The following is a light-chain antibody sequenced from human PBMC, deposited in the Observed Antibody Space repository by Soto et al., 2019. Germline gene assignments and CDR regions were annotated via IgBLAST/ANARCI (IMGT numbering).Light chain of an antibody. CDR2: GAS. V-gene: IGKV3-20*01. J-gene: IGKJ1*01. CDR3: QQYGSSSWT. CDR1: QSVSSSS. Sequence: EIVLTQSPGTLSLFPGERATLSCKTSQSVSSSSLAWYQQKPGKAPRLLIYGASSRATGIPDRFSGSGSGTDFPLTISRLEPEDFAVYYCQQYGSSSWTFGQGTKVEIK.